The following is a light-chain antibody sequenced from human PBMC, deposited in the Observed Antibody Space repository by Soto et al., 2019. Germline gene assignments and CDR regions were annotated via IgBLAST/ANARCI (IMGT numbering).Light chain of an antibody. CDR1: SSDVGGYDY. CDR2: EVS. V-gene: IGLV2-14*01. CDR3: SSHTSRSTLTV. Sequence: QSALTQPASVSGSPGQSITISCTGTSSDVGGYDYVSWYQQHPGKAPKLMIYEVSNRPSGISNRFSASKSGNTASLTISGLQAEDEADYYCSSHTSRSTLTVFGGGTKLTVL. J-gene: IGLJ2*01.